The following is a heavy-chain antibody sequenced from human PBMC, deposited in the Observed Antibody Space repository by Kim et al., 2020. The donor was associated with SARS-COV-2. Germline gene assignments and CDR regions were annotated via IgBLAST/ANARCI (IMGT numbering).Heavy chain of an antibody. D-gene: IGHD6-13*01. J-gene: IGHJ6*02. CDR1: GFTFSSYA. Sequence: GGSLRLSCAASGFTFSSYAMSWVRQAPGKGLEWVSAISGSGGSTYYADSVKGRFTISRDNSKNTLYLQMNSLRAEDTAVYYCAKEGPKWGSSWFLAYYYYGMDVWGQGTTVTVSS. CDR3: AKEGPKWGSSWFLAYYYYGMDV. V-gene: IGHV3-23*01. CDR2: ISGSGGST.